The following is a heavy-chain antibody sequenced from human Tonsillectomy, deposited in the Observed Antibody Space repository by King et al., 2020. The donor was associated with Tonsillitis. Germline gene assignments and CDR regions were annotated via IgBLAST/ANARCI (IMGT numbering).Heavy chain of an antibody. J-gene: IGHJ4*02. V-gene: IGHV3-53*01. CDR1: GFTVRSNY. CDR3: ARDRGYYDSSGYMFGY. CDR2: IYSGGST. Sequence: VQLVESGGGLIQPGGSLRLSCAASGFTVRSNYMSWVRQAPGKGLEWVSGIYSGGSTYYADSVKGRFTISRDNSKNTLYLQMNSLRAEDTAVYYWARDRGYYDSSGYMFGYWGQGTLVTVSS. D-gene: IGHD3-22*01.